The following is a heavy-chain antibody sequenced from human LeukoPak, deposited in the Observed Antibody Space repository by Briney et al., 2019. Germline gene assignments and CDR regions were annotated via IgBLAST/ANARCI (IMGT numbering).Heavy chain of an antibody. CDR2: INPNSGGT. CDR3: ARLSWIFGVVIIPLSMDV. D-gene: IGHD3-3*01. Sequence: ASVKVSCKASGYTFTGYYMHWVRQAPGQGLEWMGRINPNSGGTNYAQKFQGRVTMTRDTSISTAYMELSRLRSDDTAVYYCARLSWIFGVVIIPLSMDVWGKGTTVTVSS. CDR1: GYTFTGYY. V-gene: IGHV1-2*06. J-gene: IGHJ6*03.